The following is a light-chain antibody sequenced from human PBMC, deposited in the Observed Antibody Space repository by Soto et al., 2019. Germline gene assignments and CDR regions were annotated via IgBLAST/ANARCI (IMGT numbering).Light chain of an antibody. V-gene: IGKV1-9*01. CDR2: AAS. CDR1: QGINIF. J-gene: IGKJ2*01. Sequence: DIQFTQSPSFLSASVGDRVTITCRGSQGINIFLAWFQQKPEKAPNLLISAASTLQSGVPSRFSGSGSETEFTLTITSLQPEDSATYYCQQRNSYPRTFGQGTKVDIK. CDR3: QQRNSYPRT.